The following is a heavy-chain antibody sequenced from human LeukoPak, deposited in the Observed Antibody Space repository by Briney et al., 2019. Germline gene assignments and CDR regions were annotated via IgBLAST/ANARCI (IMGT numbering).Heavy chain of an antibody. V-gene: IGHV4-59*12. J-gene: IGHJ4*02. CDR3: ARASGSYYADFDY. CDR2: LSYSGST. D-gene: IGHD1-26*01. Sequence: SETLSLTCTVSGGSISSYYGTWIRQPPGKGLEWIGYLSYSGSTNYNPSLKSRVTISVDTSKNQFSLNLSSVTAADTAVYYCARASGSYYADFDYWGQGTLVTVSS. CDR1: GGSISSYY.